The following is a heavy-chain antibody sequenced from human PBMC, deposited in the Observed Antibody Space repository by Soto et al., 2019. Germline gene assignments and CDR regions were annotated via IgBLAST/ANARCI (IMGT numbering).Heavy chain of an antibody. CDR2: ISSSSSTI. D-gene: IGHD7-27*01. Sequence: PGGSLRLSCAASGFTFSSYSMNWVRQAPGKGLEWVSYISSSSSTIYYADSVKGRFTISRDNAKNSLYLQMNSMRDEDTAVYYCARPPNWEDYYYGMDVWGQGTTVTVSS. V-gene: IGHV3-48*02. J-gene: IGHJ6*02. CDR3: ARPPNWEDYYYGMDV. CDR1: GFTFSSYS.